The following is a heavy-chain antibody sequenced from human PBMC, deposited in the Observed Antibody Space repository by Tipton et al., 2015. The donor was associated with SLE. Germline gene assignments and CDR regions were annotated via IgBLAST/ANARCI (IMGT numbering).Heavy chain of an antibody. V-gene: IGHV4-38-2*01. CDR2: IYHSGST. Sequence: TLSLTCAVSGDSVSNEFYSWGWIRQPPGKGLELIGTIYHSGSTYYNPSLKSRVTISVDTSKNQFSLQLTSVTAADTALYYCTSGSGGYQRTDYWGQGTLVTVSS. D-gene: IGHD5-12*01. CDR1: GDSVSNEFY. CDR3: TSGSGGYQRTDY. J-gene: IGHJ4*02.